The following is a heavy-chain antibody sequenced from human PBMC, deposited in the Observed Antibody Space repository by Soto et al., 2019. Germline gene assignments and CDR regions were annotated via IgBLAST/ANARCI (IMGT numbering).Heavy chain of an antibody. CDR1: GYTFTSYG. CDR3: ARDGPTSKVLWVWEGSCNLFSMGV. J-gene: IGHJ6*01. Sequence: QVQLVQSGAEVKKPGASVKVSCKASGYTFTSYGISWVRQAPGQGLEWMGWISTYNGNTNYAQKVQGRVTITTDTAPSTASRELRGQRSDDPALYCRARDGPTSKVLWVWEGSCNLFSMGVWGDGPTV. V-gene: IGHV1-18*04. CDR2: ISTYNGNT. D-gene: IGHD1-26*01.